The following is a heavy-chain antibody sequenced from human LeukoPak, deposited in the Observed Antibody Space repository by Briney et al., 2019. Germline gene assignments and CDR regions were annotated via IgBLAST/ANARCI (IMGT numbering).Heavy chain of an antibody. CDR1: GFTFSSYA. J-gene: IGHJ4*02. CDR2: ISGSGGST. CDR3: AKHPRLVRFFDS. Sequence: SGGSLRLSCAASGFTFSSYAMSWVRQAPGKGLEWVSAISGSGGSTYYADSVKGRFTISRDNSKNTLYLQMNSLRAEDTAVYYCAKHPRLVRFFDSWGQGTLVTVSS. V-gene: IGHV3-23*01. D-gene: IGHD6-6*01.